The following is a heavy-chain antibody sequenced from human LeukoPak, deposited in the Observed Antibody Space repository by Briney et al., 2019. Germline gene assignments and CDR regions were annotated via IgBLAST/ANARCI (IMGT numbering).Heavy chain of an antibody. V-gene: IGHV1-69*01. Sequence: ASVKVSCKASGGTFSSYAISWVRQAPGQGLEWMGGIIPIFGTANYAQKFQGRVTITADESTSTAYMELSSLGSEDTAVYYCARSQQLVHGGPSDYWGQGTLVTVSS. CDR2: IIPIFGTA. CDR1: GGTFSSYA. D-gene: IGHD6-13*01. J-gene: IGHJ4*02. CDR3: ARSQQLVHGGPSDY.